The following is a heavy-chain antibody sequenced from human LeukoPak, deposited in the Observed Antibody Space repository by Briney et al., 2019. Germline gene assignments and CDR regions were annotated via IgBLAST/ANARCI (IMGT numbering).Heavy chain of an antibody. CDR1: GFTFSSYS. Sequence: GGSLRLSCAASGFTFSSYSMNWVRQAPGKGLEWVSSISSSSSYLYYADSVKGRFTISRDNAKNSLYLQMNSLRAEDTAVYYCARSRGSSGWYRWFDPWGQGTLVTVSS. CDR3: ARSRGSSGWYRWFDP. CDR2: ISSSSSYL. D-gene: IGHD6-19*01. V-gene: IGHV3-21*01. J-gene: IGHJ5*02.